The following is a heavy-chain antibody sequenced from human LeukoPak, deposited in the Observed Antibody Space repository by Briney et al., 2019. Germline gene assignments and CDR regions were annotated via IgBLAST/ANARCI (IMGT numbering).Heavy chain of an antibody. V-gene: IGHV4-30-2*01. CDR3: ARACSAEKVAVYHGSWFDP. J-gene: IGHJ5*02. CDR1: GGSIGSGGYS. Sequence: SQTLSLTCAVSGGSIGSGGYSWSWIRQPPGKGLEWIGYIYHSGSTYYNPSLKSRVTISVDTSKNQFSLKLSSVTAADTAVYYCARACSAEKVAVYHGSWFDPWGQGTLVTVSS. CDR2: IYHSGST. D-gene: IGHD2-15*01.